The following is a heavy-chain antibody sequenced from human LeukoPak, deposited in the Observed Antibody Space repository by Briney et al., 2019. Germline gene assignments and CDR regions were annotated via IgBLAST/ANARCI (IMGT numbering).Heavy chain of an antibody. CDR1: GYTLTELS. D-gene: IGHD3-22*01. V-gene: IGHV1-24*01. CDR2: FDPEDGET. J-gene: IGHJ4*02. CDR3: ATRPDYYDSSGYYPFDY. Sequence: GASVKVSCKVSGYTLTELSMHWVRQAPGKGLEWMGGFDPEDGETIYAQKFQGRVTMTEDTSTDTAYMGLSSLRSEDTAVYYCATRPDYYDSSGYYPFDYWGQGTLVTVSS.